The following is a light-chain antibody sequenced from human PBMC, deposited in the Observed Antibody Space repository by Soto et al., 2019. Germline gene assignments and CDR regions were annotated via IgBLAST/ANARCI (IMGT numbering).Light chain of an antibody. CDR2: RAS. CDR1: ESIDDW. CDR3: QEHKTSYT. Sequence: DIQVTQSPSTLSASVGERVTITCRASESIDDWLAWYQQKPGRAPKLLIFRASTLQNGVPSRFSGSGSGTEFSLTIRSLQPDDSATYICQEHKTSYTFGQGTKLQIK. V-gene: IGKV1-5*03. J-gene: IGKJ2*01.